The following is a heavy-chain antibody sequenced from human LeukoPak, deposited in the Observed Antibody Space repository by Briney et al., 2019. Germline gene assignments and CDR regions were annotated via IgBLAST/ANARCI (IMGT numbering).Heavy chain of an antibody. CDR2: IRYDGSNK. CDR3: AKDGGTTGTFDY. J-gene: IGHJ4*02. CDR1: GFTFSSYA. V-gene: IGHV3-30*02. D-gene: IGHD1-1*01. Sequence: PGGSLRLSCAASGFTFSSYAMSWVRQAPGKGLEWVAFIRYDGSNKYYADSVKGRFTISRDNSKNTLYLQMNSLRAEDTAVYYCAKDGGTTGTFDYWGQGTLVTVSS.